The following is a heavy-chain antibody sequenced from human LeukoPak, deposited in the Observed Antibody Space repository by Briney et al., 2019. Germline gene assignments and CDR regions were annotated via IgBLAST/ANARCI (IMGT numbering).Heavy chain of an antibody. CDR2: IYYSGST. Sequence: SETLSLTCTVSGGSISSSSYYWGWIRQPPGKGLEWIGSIYYSGSTYYNPSLKSRVTISVDTSKNQFSLKLSSVTAADTAVYYCARATYSSSVLGTFFFDYWGQGTLVTVSS. CDR1: GGSISSSSYY. CDR3: ARATYSSSVLGTFFFDY. J-gene: IGHJ4*02. D-gene: IGHD6-13*01. V-gene: IGHV4-39*07.